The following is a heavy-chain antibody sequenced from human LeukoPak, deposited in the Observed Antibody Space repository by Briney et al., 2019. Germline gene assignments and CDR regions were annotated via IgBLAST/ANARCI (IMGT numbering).Heavy chain of an antibody. Sequence: PGGSLRLSCAASGFTVSSNFMTWVRQAPGKGLEWVSVISSGGTTYYADSVKGRFTTSRHSSKNTVYLQMNSLRAEDTAVYYCARDRSYGDFAWGYWGQGTLVTVSS. D-gene: IGHD4-17*01. J-gene: IGHJ4*02. CDR1: GFTVSSNF. CDR2: ISSGGTT. V-gene: IGHV3-53*04. CDR3: ARDRSYGDFAWGY.